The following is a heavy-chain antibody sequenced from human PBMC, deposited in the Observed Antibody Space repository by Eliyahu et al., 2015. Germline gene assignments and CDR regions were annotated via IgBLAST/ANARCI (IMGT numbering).Heavy chain of an antibody. CDR2: ITVYNGDT. J-gene: IGHJ4*02. CDR3: SRSALYGDPFYFDS. Sequence: QMQLVQSGPEGKKTGSSVKISCTASEYTFPYRYLHWVRLAPGQAPEWLGWITVYNGDTDYAHNLQGRVTITREMSLSTVHMELRDLRPEDTATYFCSRSALYGDPFYFDSWGQGTLVSVSS. D-gene: IGHD2-2*02. CDR1: EYTFPYRY. V-gene: IGHV1-45*02.